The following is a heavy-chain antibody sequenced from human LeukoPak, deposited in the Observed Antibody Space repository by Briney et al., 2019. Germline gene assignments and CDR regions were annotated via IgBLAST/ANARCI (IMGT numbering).Heavy chain of an antibody. J-gene: IGHJ4*02. D-gene: IGHD3-3*01. V-gene: IGHV4-59*01. Sequence: SETLSLTCTGSGGSISSYYWSWIRQPPGKGLEWIGYIYYSGSTNYNPSLKSRVTISVDTSKNQFSLKLSSVTAADTAVYYCARVKGTIFGVVTPYYFDYWGQGTLVTVSS. CDR1: GGSISSYY. CDR3: ARVKGTIFGVVTPYYFDY. CDR2: IYYSGST.